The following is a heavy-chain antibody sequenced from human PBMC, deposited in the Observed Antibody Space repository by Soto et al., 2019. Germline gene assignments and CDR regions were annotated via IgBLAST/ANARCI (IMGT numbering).Heavy chain of an antibody. D-gene: IGHD1-1*01. V-gene: IGHV3-53*02. CDR2: IYSGGNT. Sequence: EVQLVETGGGLIQPGGSLRLSCTASGFTVSSNYMTWVRQAPGKGLEWVSVIYSGGNTYYADSVKGRFTSSRDKSKNTLYLQMNSLRAEGTAVYYCAGATGRYWGQGTLVTVSS. J-gene: IGHJ4*02. CDR3: AGATGRY. CDR1: GFTVSSNY.